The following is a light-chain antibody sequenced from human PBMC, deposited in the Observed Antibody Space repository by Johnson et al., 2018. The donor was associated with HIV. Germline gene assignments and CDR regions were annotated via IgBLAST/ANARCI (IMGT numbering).Light chain of an antibody. CDR3: GTWVGSLSACV. CDR1: TSSIGNNY. J-gene: IGLJ1*01. V-gene: IGLV1-51*02. Sequence: QSVLTQPPSVSADPGQKVTISCSGSTSSIGNNYVSWYQHLPGTAPKLLIYENNKRPSGIPARFSGSKSGTAATLGITGLQTGDEADYYCGTWVGSLSACVFGTGTKVTGL. CDR2: ENN.